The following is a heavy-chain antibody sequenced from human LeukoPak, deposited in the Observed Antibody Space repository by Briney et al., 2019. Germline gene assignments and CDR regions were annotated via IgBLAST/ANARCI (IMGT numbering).Heavy chain of an antibody. CDR1: GFIFSSYA. V-gene: IGHV3-23*01. CDR2: ISASGDGT. J-gene: IGHJ4*02. Sequence: GRSLRLSCAASGFIFSSYAKSWVRQAPGKGLEWVSAISASGDGTFYTDSVKGRFTVSRDNSKNMLYLQMNSLRGDDTAVYYCATHLAYCPTESCSFFDYWGQGALVTVSS. D-gene: IGHD2-21*01. CDR3: ATHLAYCPTESCSFFDY.